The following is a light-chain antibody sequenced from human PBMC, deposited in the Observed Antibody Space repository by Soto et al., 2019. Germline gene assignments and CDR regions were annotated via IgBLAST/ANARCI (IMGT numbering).Light chain of an antibody. Sequence: DIQMTQSPSSLSASVGGRVTITCRASQSISYYLNWYQQKPGRAPRLLIYTTSSLQSGVPSKFSGSASGTDFTLTISSLQPEDFATYYCQQSYTTPWTFGQGTKVDIK. V-gene: IGKV1-39*01. J-gene: IGKJ1*01. CDR2: TTS. CDR3: QQSYTTPWT. CDR1: QSISYY.